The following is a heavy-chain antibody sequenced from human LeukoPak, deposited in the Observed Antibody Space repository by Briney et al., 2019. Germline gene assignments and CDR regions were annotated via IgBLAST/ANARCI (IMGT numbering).Heavy chain of an antibody. CDR2: ISAYNGNT. V-gene: IGHV1-18*01. CDR3: ARGKGIAAPGTSLWGDYKYYGMDV. D-gene: IGHD6-13*01. Sequence: ASVKVSCKASGYTFTSYGISWVRQAPGQGLEWMGWISAYNGNTNFAQKLQGRVTMTTDTSTSTAYMDLRSLRSDDTAVYYCARGKGIAAPGTSLWGDYKYYGMDVWGQGTTVTVSS. J-gene: IGHJ6*02. CDR1: GYTFTSYG.